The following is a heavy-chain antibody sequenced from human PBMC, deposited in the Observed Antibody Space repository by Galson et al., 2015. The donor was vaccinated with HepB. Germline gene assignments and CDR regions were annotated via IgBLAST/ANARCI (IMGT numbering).Heavy chain of an antibody. D-gene: IGHD3-22*01. J-gene: IGHJ4*02. CDR2: IIPILGIA. Sequence: SVKVSCKASGGTFSSYAISWVRQAPGQGLEWMGRIIPILGIANYAQKFQGRVTITADKSTSTAYMELSSLRSEDTAVYYCASGEGGYSSDYWGQGTLVTVSS. CDR1: GGTFSSYA. CDR3: ASGEGGYSSDY. V-gene: IGHV1-69*04.